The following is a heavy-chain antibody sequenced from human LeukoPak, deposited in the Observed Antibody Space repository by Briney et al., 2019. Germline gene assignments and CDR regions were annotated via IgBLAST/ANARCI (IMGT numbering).Heavy chain of an antibody. J-gene: IGHJ3*02. CDR2: ISSSGSTI. CDR1: GFTFSSYE. CDR3: ARASSLRHDAFDI. V-gene: IGHV3-48*03. Sequence: GGSLRLSCAASGFTFSSYEMNWVRQAPGKGLEWVSYISSSGSTIYYADSAKGRFTISRDNAKNSLYLQMNSLRAEDTAVYYCARASSLRHDAFDIWGQGTMVTVSS. D-gene: IGHD3-16*02.